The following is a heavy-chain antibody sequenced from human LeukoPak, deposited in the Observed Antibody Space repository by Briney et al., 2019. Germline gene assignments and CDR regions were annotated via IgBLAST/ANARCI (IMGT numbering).Heavy chain of an antibody. CDR3: AKSAAVVQGDFDY. CDR1: GFTFSSYA. D-gene: IGHD2-21*01. CDR2: ISGSGAST. J-gene: IGHJ4*02. V-gene: IGHV3-23*01. Sequence: GGSLRLSCAASGFTFSSYAMSWVRQGPGKGLEWVSAISGSGASTHYADSVKGRLTISRDNSKNTLYLQMNSLRAEEDTAVYYCAKSAAVVQGDFDYWGQGTLVTVSS.